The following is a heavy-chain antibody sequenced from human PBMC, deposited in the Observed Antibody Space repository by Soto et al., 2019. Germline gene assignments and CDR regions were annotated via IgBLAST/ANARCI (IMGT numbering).Heavy chain of an antibody. V-gene: IGHV4-34*01. Sequence: LSLTCAVYGGSFSGYYWSWIRQPPGKGLEWIGEINHSGSTNYNPSLKSRVTISVDTSKNQFSLKLSSVTAADTAVYYCARGRRLVVVVAATRTQLDYWGQGTLVTVSS. CDR2: INHSGST. J-gene: IGHJ4*02. D-gene: IGHD2-15*01. CDR1: GGSFSGYY. CDR3: ARGRRLVVVVAATRTQLDY.